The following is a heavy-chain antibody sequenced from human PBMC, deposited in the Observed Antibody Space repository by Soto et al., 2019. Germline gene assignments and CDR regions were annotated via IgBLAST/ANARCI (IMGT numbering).Heavy chain of an antibody. D-gene: IGHD6-6*01. CDR1: GGSISSGGYY. Sequence: QVQLQESGPGLVKPSQTLSLTCTVSGGSISSGGYYWSWIRQHPGKGLEWIGYIYYSGSTDYNPSLKSRVTISVDTSKNQFSLKLSSVTAADKTVYYCARDLGSSSFTGGMDVWGQGTTVTVSS. CDR3: ARDLGSSSFTGGMDV. J-gene: IGHJ6*02. V-gene: IGHV4-31*03. CDR2: IYYSGST.